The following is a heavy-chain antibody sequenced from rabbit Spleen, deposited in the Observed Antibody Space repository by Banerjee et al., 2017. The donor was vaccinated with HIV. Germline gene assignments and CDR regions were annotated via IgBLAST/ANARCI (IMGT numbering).Heavy chain of an antibody. V-gene: IGHV1S40*01. CDR3: ARDLTGVIGWNFKL. D-gene: IGHD1-1*01. Sequence: QSLEESGGDLVKPGASLTLSCTASGFSFSSNYWKCWVRQAPGKGLEWIACIYADSSSFTYYATGAKGRFTISKTSSTAVTLQMTSLTAADTATYFCARDLTGVIGWNFKLWGPGTLVTVS. J-gene: IGHJ4*01. CDR2: IYADSSSFT. CDR1: GFSFSSNYW.